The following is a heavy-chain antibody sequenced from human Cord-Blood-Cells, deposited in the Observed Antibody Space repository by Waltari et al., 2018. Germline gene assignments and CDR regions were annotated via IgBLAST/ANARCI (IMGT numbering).Heavy chain of an antibody. J-gene: IGHJ4*02. Sequence: QVQLVQSGAEVKKPGASVKVSCKASGYTITSYDINWVRQATGQGLEWMGWMNPNSGNTGYAQKFQGRVTMTRNTSISTAYMEPSSLRSEDTAVYYCARGNYDFWSGYYSGADYWGQGTLVTVSS. CDR2: MNPNSGNT. V-gene: IGHV1-8*01. CDR1: GYTITSYD. CDR3: ARGNYDFWSGYYSGADY. D-gene: IGHD3-3*01.